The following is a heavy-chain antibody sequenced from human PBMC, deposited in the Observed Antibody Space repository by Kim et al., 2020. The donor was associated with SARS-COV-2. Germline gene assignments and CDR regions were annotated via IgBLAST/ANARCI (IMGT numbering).Heavy chain of an antibody. V-gene: IGHV5-51*01. CDR3: ARGGFGGYFDCLDY. D-gene: IGHD3-9*01. Sequence: SPSFQGQVTFSADKSISTAYLQWSSLKASDTAMYYCARGGFGGYFDCLDYWGQGTLVTVSS. J-gene: IGHJ4*02.